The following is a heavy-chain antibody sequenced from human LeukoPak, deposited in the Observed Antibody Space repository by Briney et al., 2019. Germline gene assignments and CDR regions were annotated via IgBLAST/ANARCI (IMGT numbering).Heavy chain of an antibody. CDR3: ARVRDSSSWYYYYYYMDV. D-gene: IGHD6-13*01. J-gene: IGHJ6*03. V-gene: IGHV4-4*07. Sequence: KPSETLSLTCTVSGGSISSYYWSWIRQPAGKGLEWIGRIYISGSTNYNPSLKSRVTMSVDTSKNQFSLKLSSVTAADTAVYYCARVRDSSSWYYYYYYMDVWGKGTTVTVSS. CDR2: IYISGST. CDR1: GGSISSYY.